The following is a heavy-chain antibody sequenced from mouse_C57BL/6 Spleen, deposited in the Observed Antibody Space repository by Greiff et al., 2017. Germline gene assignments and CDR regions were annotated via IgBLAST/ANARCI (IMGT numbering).Heavy chain of an antibody. CDR3: ARARNKGDAMDY. D-gene: IGHD1-3*01. Sequence: VQLQQSGPELVKPGASVKISCKASGYAFSSSWMNWVKQRPGKGLEWIGRIYPGDGDTNYNGKFKGKATLTADKSSSTAYMQLSSLTSEDSAVYFYARARNKGDAMDYWGQGTSVTVSS. V-gene: IGHV1-82*01. CDR2: IYPGDGDT. J-gene: IGHJ4*01. CDR1: GYAFSSSW.